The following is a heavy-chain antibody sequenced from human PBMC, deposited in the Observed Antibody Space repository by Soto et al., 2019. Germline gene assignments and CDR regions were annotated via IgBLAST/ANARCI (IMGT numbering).Heavy chain of an antibody. CDR1: GYTFSSYG. D-gene: IGHD6-19*01. CDR3: AREDQWVAESHGDVSDI. J-gene: IGHJ3*02. V-gene: IGHV1-18*01. Sequence: ASVKVSCKASGYTFSSYGISWVRQAPGQGFEWMGWISGYNGKTSYAEKLQGRVTMSTDTSTSTAYMELRSLRSDETAVYYCAREDQWVAESHGDVSDIWGQGTSVTV. CDR2: ISGYNGKT.